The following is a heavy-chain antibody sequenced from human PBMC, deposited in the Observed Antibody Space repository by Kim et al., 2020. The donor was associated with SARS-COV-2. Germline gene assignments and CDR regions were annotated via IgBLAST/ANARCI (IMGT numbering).Heavy chain of an antibody. CDR1: GFTFSSYW. Sequence: GGSLRLSCAASGFTFSSYWMSWVRQAPGKGLEWVANIKQDGSDKNYVDSVKGRFTISRDNAKKSLYLQMNSLRAEDTAVYYCAKDISPSGGGTYSSFWGQGTLVTVSS. D-gene: IGHD1-26*01. V-gene: IGHV3-7*01. CDR3: AKDISPSGGGTYSSF. J-gene: IGHJ4*02. CDR2: IKQDGSDK.